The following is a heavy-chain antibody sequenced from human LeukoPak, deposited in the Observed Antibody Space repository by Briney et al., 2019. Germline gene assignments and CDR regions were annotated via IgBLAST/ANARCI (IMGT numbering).Heavy chain of an antibody. D-gene: IGHD3-10*01. V-gene: IGHV4-59*08. Sequence: SETLSLTCTVSGASISSYYWNWIRQPPGKGLEWIGYIYSSGSANYNPSLKSRVTISVDTSKNQFSLKLSSVTAADTAVYYCAGDRGPGVTPTFWGQGTLVTVSS. CDR3: AGDRGPGVTPTF. CDR1: GASISSYY. CDR2: IYSSGSA. J-gene: IGHJ4*02.